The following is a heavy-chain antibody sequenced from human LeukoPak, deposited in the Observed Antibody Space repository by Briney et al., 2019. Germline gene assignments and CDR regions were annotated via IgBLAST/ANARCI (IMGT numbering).Heavy chain of an antibody. J-gene: IGHJ4*02. CDR3: ARHLGSGGGFDY. D-gene: IGHD2-15*01. CDR2: IYYSGNT. CDR1: VRSISPYY. Sequence: KPSETLSLTCSVSVRSISPYYWSWVRQPPGRGRECVAYIYYSGNTSHNPSLKSRVTISVHTSKNHFSLKLRSVTDADTAVYYCARHLGSGGGFDYWGQGTLVTVSS. V-gene: IGHV4-59*01.